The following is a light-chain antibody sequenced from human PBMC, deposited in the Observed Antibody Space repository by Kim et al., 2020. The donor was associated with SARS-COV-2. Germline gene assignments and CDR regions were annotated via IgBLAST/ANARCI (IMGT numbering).Light chain of an antibody. CDR3: QQGSTTPYT. J-gene: IGKJ3*01. V-gene: IGKV1-39*01. CDR1: QTIGTN. Sequence: ASIGDRVTMACRASQTIGTNLNWYQQKTGKAPKLLIYAASSLQTGVPSRFSGAGSGTDFTLTINSLQPEDFATYYCQQGSTTPYTFGPGTKVDIK. CDR2: AAS.